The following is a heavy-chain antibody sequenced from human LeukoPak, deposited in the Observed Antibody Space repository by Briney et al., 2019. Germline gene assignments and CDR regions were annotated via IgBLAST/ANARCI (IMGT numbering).Heavy chain of an antibody. Sequence: ASVKVSCKASGYIFTSYGISWVRQAPGQGLEWMGWISVYNGNTNYPQRLQGRVTMTTDTSTSTAYMELSSLRSEDTAVYYCARGLYSGSYYRSPRTNNWFDPWGQGTLVTVSS. J-gene: IGHJ5*02. CDR3: ARGLYSGSYYRSPRTNNWFDP. CDR2: ISVYNGNT. V-gene: IGHV1-18*01. CDR1: GYIFTSYG. D-gene: IGHD1-26*01.